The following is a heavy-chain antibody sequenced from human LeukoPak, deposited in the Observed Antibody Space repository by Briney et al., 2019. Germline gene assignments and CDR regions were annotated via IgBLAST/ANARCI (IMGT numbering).Heavy chain of an antibody. CDR3: TTDLEAYIVVVPAAH. J-gene: IGHJ4*02. Sequence: GGSLRLSCAASGFTFSNAWMSWVRQAPGKGLEWVGRIKSKTDGGTTDYAAPVKGRLTISRDDSKNTLYLQMNSLKTEDTAVYYCTTDLEAYIVVVPAAHWGQGTLVTVSS. V-gene: IGHV3-15*01. D-gene: IGHD2-2*01. CDR1: GFTFSNAW. CDR2: IKSKTDGGTT.